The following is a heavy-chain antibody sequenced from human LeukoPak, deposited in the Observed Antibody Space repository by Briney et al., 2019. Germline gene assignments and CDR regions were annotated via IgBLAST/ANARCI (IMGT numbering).Heavy chain of an antibody. CDR2: IYYSGST. CDR1: GGSISSGGYY. V-gene: IGHV4-31*03. Sequence: SETLSLTCTVSGGSISSGGYYWSWIRQHPGKGLEWIGYIYYSGSTYYNPSLKSRVTISLDTSKIQFSLKLTSVTAADTAVYYCARVGGGNYYYYGMDVWGQGTTVTVSS. D-gene: IGHD2-15*01. CDR3: ARVGGGNYYYYGMDV. J-gene: IGHJ6*02.